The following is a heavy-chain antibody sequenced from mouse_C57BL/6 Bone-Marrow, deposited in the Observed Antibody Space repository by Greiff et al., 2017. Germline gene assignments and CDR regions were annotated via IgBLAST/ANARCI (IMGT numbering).Heavy chain of an antibody. J-gene: IGHJ2*01. D-gene: IGHD1-1*01. CDR1: GYTFTDYY. CDR3: ARGDYGSSGYYFDY. Sequence: VQLQQSGPELVKPGASVKISCKASGYTFTDYYMNWVKQSHGKSLEWIGDINPNNGGTSYNQKFKGKATLTVDKSSSTAYMQLSSLTSEDSAVYYCARGDYGSSGYYFDYWGQGTTLTVSS. V-gene: IGHV1-26*01. CDR2: INPNNGGT.